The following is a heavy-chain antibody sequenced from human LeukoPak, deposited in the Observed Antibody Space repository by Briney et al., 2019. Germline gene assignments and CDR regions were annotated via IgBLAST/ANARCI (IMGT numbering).Heavy chain of an antibody. Sequence: PSETLSLTCTVSGGSISSYYWSWIRQPPGKGLEWIGYIYYSGSTNYNPSLKSRVTISVDTSKNQFSLKLSSVTAADTAVYYCARGGHSGSWYGFDPWGQGTLVTVSS. D-gene: IGHD6-13*01. CDR3: ARGGHSGSWYGFDP. CDR2: IYYSGST. V-gene: IGHV4-59*01. CDR1: GGSISSYY. J-gene: IGHJ5*02.